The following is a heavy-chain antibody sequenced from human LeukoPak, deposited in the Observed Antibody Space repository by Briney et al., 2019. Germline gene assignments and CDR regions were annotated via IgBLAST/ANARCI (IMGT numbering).Heavy chain of an antibody. J-gene: IGHJ3*01. CDR3: VRAVHHNFYSDSSGYYGDAFDV. Sequence: GGSLRLSCAASGFTFSSYWMSWVRQVPGQGLEWVSVIYSGGTIRYADSVKGRFTFSRDNFKDTLNLQMNSLRADDTAVYYCVRAVHHNFYSDSSGYYGDAFDVWGQGTVVTVSS. V-gene: IGHV3-53*01. CDR2: IYSGGTI. D-gene: IGHD3-22*01. CDR1: GFTFSSYW.